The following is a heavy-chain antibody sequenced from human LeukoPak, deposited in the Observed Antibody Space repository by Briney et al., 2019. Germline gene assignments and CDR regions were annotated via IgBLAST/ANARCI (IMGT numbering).Heavy chain of an antibody. CDR2: IHPSGGNP. D-gene: IGHD6-13*01. V-gene: IGHV1-46*01. J-gene: IGHJ4*02. CDR3: ARDCSSTACQGPVLDF. Sequence: ASVTLSCKASVYTFTSHYVHWVRQAPGQGLEWMGIIHPSGGNPRSTENFQGRVTMTRDTSTSTVYLELRSLTSQDTAVYYCARDCSSTACQGPVLDFWGQGTLVTVSS. CDR1: VYTFTSHY.